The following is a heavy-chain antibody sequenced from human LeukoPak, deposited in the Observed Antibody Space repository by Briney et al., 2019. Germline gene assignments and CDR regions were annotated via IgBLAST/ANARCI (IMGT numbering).Heavy chain of an antibody. J-gene: IGHJ4*02. V-gene: IGHV3-30-3*01. CDR1: GFTFSSYA. CDR2: ISYDGSNK. Sequence: GGSLRLSCAASGFTFSSYAMHWVRRAPGKGLEWVAVISYDGSNKYYADSVKGRFTISRDNSKNTLYLQMNSLRAEDTAVYYCARDESITGRYFDYWGQGTLVTVSS. D-gene: IGHD1-20*01. CDR3: ARDESITGRYFDY.